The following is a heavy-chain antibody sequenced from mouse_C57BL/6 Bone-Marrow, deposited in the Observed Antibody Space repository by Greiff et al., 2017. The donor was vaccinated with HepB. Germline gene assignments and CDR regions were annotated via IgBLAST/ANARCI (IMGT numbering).Heavy chain of an antibody. D-gene: IGHD2-4*01. CDR1: GFTFSSYG. J-gene: IGHJ3*01. Sequence: EVKVVESGGDLVKPGGSLKLSCAASGFTFSSYGMSWVRQTPDKRLEWVATISSGGSYTYYPDSVKGRFTISRDNAKNTLYLQMSSLKSEDTAMYYCATRYDYDFAYWGQGTLVTVSA. CDR2: ISSGGSYT. CDR3: ATRYDYDFAY. V-gene: IGHV5-6*01.